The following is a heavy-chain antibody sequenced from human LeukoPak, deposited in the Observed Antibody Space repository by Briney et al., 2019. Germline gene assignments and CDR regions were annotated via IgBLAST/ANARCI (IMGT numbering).Heavy chain of an antibody. Sequence: QPGGSLRLSCTASGFTFSSYWMHGVRQAPGKGLVWVSRINSDGGSTSYADSVKGRFTISRDNAKNTLYLEMNSLRAEDTAVYYCARRIQGMAPYYFDYWGQGTLVTVSS. J-gene: IGHJ4*02. CDR2: INSDGGST. CDR1: GFTFSSYW. D-gene: IGHD5-24*01. CDR3: ARRIQGMAPYYFDY. V-gene: IGHV3-74*01.